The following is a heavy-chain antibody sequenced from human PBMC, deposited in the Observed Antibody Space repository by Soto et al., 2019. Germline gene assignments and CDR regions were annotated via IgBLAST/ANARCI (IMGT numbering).Heavy chain of an antibody. J-gene: IGHJ6*02. CDR3: ARGLGGRDIVVVPAAIRKLYYYYGMDV. CDR2: INPNSGGT. D-gene: IGHD2-2*02. Sequence: GASVKVSCKASGYTFTVYYMHCVLQSPLQWREGMGWINPNSGGTNYAQKFQGWVTMTRDTSISTAYMELSRLRSDDTAVYYCARGLGGRDIVVVPAAIRKLYYYYGMDVWGQGTTVTVSS. CDR1: GYTFTVYY. V-gene: IGHV1-2*04.